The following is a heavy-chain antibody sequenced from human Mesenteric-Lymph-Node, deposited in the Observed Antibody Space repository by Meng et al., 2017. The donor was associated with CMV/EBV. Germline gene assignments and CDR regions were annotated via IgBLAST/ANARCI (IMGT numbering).Heavy chain of an antibody. CDR1: GYTFSDHH. V-gene: IGHV1-46*01. Sequence: ASVKVSCKASGYTFSDHHTHWVRQVPGQGLEWMGIINPSSGTTTYSQKFQGRITMTRDTSTSTVYMELTSLKSEDSAVYYCARGKRYCTGSSCSNNWFDPWGQGTLVTVSS. J-gene: IGHJ5*02. CDR2: INPSSGTT. CDR3: ARGKRYCTGSSCSNNWFDP. D-gene: IGHD2-15*01.